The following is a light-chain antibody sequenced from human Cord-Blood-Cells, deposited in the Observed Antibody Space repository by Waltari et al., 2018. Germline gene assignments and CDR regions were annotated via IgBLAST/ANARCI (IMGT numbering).Light chain of an antibody. CDR3: CSYAGSSTWV. J-gene: IGLJ3*02. CDR1: SSDVGSYNL. V-gene: IGLV2-23*01. Sequence: QAALTHPASVSGSAGQSNTLSCTGTSSDVGSYNLVFVYLQPPGKTPKPKIYEGSKRPPGLLIHCACSKAASIASRTSAGVQAEDEADYYCCSYAGSSTWVYGGGTKLTVL. CDR2: EGS.